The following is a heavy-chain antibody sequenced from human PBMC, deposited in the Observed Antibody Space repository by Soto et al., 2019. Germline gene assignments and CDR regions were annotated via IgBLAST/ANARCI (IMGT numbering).Heavy chain of an antibody. CDR3: ARRYYYDAFDI. CDR2: IYYSGST. D-gene: IGHD3-22*01. CDR1: GGSISSSSYY. Sequence: QLQLQESGPGLVKPSETLSLTCTVSGGSISSSSYYWGWIRQPPGKGLEWIGSIYYSGSTYYNPSLKSRVTISVDTSKNQFSLRLSSVTAADTAVYYCARRYYYDAFDIWGQGTMVTVSS. V-gene: IGHV4-39*01. J-gene: IGHJ3*02.